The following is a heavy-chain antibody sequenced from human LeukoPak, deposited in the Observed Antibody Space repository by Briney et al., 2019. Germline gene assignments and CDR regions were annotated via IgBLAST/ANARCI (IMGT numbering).Heavy chain of an antibody. V-gene: IGHV1-18*01. CDR2: ISAYNGNT. Sequence: ASVKVSCKASGYTFTSYGISWVRQAPGQGLEWMGWISAYNGNTNYAQKLQGRVTMTTDTSTSTAYMELRSLRSDDTAVYYCARDEGYCSGGSCYGGHYFDYWGQGTLVTVSS. CDR1: GYTFTSYG. CDR3: ARDEGYCSGGSCYGGHYFDY. D-gene: IGHD2-15*01. J-gene: IGHJ4*02.